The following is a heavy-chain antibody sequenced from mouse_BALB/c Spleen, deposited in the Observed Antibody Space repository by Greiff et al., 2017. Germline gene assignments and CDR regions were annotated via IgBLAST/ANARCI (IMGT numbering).Heavy chain of an antibody. Sequence: VQLKQSGAELVKPGASVKLSCTASGFNIKDTYMHWVKQRPEQGLEWIGRIDPANGNTQYDPKFQGKATITADTSSNTAYLQLSSLTSEDAAVYYCARSGYGYLFAYWGQGTLVTVSA. CDR1: GFNIKDTY. V-gene: IGHV14-3*02. J-gene: IGHJ3*01. CDR3: ARSGYGYLFAY. D-gene: IGHD1-2*01. CDR2: IDPANGNT.